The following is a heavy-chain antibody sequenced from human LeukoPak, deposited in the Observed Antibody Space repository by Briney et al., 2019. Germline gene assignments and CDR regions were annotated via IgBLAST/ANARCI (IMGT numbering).Heavy chain of an antibody. Sequence: PGGSLRLSCAASGFTFSGSAMHWVRQASGKGLEWVGRIRSKANSYATAYAASVKGRFTISRDDSKNTAYLQMNSLKTEDTAVYYCARDAPGYCTNGVCFTNYYYFYMDVWGKGTTVTVSS. J-gene: IGHJ6*03. CDR1: GFTFSGSA. V-gene: IGHV3-73*01. CDR2: IRSKANSYAT. D-gene: IGHD2-8*01. CDR3: ARDAPGYCTNGVCFTNYYYFYMDV.